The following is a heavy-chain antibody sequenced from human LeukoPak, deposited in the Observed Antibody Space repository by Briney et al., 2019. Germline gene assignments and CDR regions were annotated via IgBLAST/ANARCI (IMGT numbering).Heavy chain of an antibody. D-gene: IGHD2-2*01. Sequence: PGGSLRLSCAASGFTFSSYWMHWVRQAPGKGLEWVSSISSSSSYIYYADSVKGRFTISRDNAKNSLYLQMNSLRAEDTAVYYCARESIYCSSTSCYLGYWGQGTLVTVSS. CDR3: ARESIYCSSTSCYLGY. J-gene: IGHJ4*02. CDR2: ISSSSSYI. V-gene: IGHV3-21*01. CDR1: GFTFSSYW.